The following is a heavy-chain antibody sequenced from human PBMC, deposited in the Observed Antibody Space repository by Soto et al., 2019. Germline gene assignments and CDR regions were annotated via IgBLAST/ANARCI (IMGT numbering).Heavy chain of an antibody. V-gene: IGHV4-34*01. D-gene: IGHD2-2*01. CDR3: ARSGDIVVVPAATRPYYFDY. CDR1: GGSFSGYY. Sequence: QVQLQQWGAGLLKPSETLSLTCAVYGGSFSGYYWSWIRQPPGKGLGWIGEINHSGSTNYNPSLKSRVTISVDTSKNQFSLKLSSVTAADTAVYYCARSGDIVVVPAATRPYYFDYWGQGTLVTVSS. J-gene: IGHJ4*02. CDR2: INHSGST.